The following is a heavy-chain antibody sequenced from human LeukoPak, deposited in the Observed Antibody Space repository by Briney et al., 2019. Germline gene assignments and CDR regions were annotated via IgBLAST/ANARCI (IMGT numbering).Heavy chain of an antibody. CDR2: FDPEDGEA. CDR3: AAGGVYDLLDY. Sequence: ASVKVSCKVSGYTLTELSKHWVRQAPGKGLEWMGGFDPEDGEAIYAQKFHGRVTMTEDTSTDTTYMELNSLKSEDTAVYYCAAGGVYDLLDYWGQGTLVTVSS. J-gene: IGHJ4*02. V-gene: IGHV1-24*01. CDR1: GYTLTELS. D-gene: IGHD2-8*01.